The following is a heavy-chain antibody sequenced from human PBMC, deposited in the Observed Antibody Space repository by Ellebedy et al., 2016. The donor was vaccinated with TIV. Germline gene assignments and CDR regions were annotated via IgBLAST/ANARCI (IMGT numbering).Heavy chain of an antibody. CDR2: INPNSGGT. J-gene: IGHJ4*02. V-gene: IGHV1-2*04. CDR3: ARGLYYGSGSSKFDY. D-gene: IGHD3-10*01. Sequence: ASVKVSXKASGYTFTGYYMHWVRQAPGQGLEWMGWINPNSGGTNYAQKFQGWVTMTRDTSISTAYMELSRLRSDDTAVYYCARGLYYGSGSSKFDYWGQGTLVTVSS. CDR1: GYTFTGYY.